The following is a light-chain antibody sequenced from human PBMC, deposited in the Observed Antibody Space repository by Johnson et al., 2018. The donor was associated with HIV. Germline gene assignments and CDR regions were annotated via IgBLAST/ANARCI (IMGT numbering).Light chain of an antibody. V-gene: IGLV1-44*01. CDR1: SSSIGSNT. Sequence: QSVLTQPPSASGTPGQRVTVSCFGSSSSIGSNTVNWYQHLPGTAPKLLISGNNQRPSGVPDRFSASKSGPSATLAIPGLQTGDEADYFCGTWDSSLSTYVFGTGTKVTVL. J-gene: IGLJ1*01. CDR3: GTWDSSLSTYV. CDR2: GNN.